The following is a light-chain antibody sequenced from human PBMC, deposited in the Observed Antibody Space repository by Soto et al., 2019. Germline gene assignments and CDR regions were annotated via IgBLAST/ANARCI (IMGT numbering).Light chain of an antibody. Sequence: IQMTQSTSTLSASVGDRVTITCRASQSISSWLAWYQQKPGKAPKLLIYKASSLESGVPSRFSGSGSGTEFTLTISSLQPDDFATYYCQQYSSYSTFGQGTRLAIK. V-gene: IGKV1-5*03. CDR2: KAS. CDR1: QSISSW. CDR3: QQYSSYST. J-gene: IGKJ5*01.